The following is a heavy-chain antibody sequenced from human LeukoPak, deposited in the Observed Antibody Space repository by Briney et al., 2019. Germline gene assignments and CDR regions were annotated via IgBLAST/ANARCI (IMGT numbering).Heavy chain of an antibody. V-gene: IGHV4-61*01. J-gene: IGHJ4*02. CDR2: IYYSGST. Sequence: SETLSLTCTVSGGSVSSGSYYWSWMRQPPGKGLEWIGYIYYSGSTNYNPSLKSRVTISVDTSKNQFSLKLSSVTAADTAVYYCARAGDYYGSGSYSAPFGYWGQGTLVTVSS. CDR3: ARAGDYYGSGSYSAPFGY. CDR1: GGSVSSGSYY. D-gene: IGHD3-10*01.